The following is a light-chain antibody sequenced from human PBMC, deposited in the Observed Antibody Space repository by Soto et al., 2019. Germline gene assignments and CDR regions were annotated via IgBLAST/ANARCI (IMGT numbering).Light chain of an antibody. Sequence: DIQMTQSPSTLSASVGDRVTITCRASQSISSRSAWYQQKPGKAPNLLIYDASSLEGGVPSRFSGSGSETEFTLTISSLQPDDFATYYCQKYNSAPLTFGGGTKVDIK. CDR2: DAS. CDR1: QSISSR. V-gene: IGKV1-5*01. CDR3: QKYNSAPLT. J-gene: IGKJ4*01.